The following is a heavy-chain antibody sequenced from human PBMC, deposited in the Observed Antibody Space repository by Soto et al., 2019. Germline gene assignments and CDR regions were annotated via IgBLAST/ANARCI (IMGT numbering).Heavy chain of an antibody. CDR3: ARDVSSSGNYDFWSGPRRFDY. D-gene: IGHD3-3*01. J-gene: IGHJ4*02. Sequence: ASVKVSSKASGYTFTGYYMHWVRQAPGQGREWMGWINPTSGGTNYAQKFQGRVTMTRDTSISTAYVELSRLRSDDTAVYYCARDVSSSGNYDFWSGPRRFDYWGQGTLVTVSS. CDR2: INPTSGGT. V-gene: IGHV1-2*02. CDR1: GYTFTGYY.